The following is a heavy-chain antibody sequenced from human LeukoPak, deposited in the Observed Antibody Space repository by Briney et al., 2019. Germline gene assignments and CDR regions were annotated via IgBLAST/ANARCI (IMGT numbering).Heavy chain of an antibody. CDR2: ISSSSSAI. D-gene: IGHD2-15*01. Sequence: PGGSLRLPCAASGFTFSTYTMNWVRQAPGKGLEWLSYISSSSSAIYYADSVKGRFTISRDNAKNSLYLQMNSLRAEDTAVYYCARGTPYYFDYWGQGVLVTVSS. CDR1: GFTFSTYT. CDR3: ARGTPYYFDY. J-gene: IGHJ4*02. V-gene: IGHV3-48*01.